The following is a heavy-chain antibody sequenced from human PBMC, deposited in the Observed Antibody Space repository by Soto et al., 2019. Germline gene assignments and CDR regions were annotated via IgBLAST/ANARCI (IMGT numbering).Heavy chain of an antibody. V-gene: IGHV3-48*03. Sequence: EVQLVESGGGLVQPGGSLRLSCAASGFTFSSYEMNWVRQAPGKGLEWVSYISSSGSTIYYADSVKGRFTISRDNAKNSLYLHMNSLRAEDTAVYYCARAHALYDYVWGSYRYTPDWFDPWGQGTLVTVSS. CDR1: GFTFSSYE. CDR2: ISSSGSTI. CDR3: ARAHALYDYVWGSYRYTPDWFDP. D-gene: IGHD3-16*02. J-gene: IGHJ5*02.